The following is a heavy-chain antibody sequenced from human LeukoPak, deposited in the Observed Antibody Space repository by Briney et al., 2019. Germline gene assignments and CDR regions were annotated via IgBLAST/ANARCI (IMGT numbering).Heavy chain of an antibody. D-gene: IGHD3-10*01. CDR1: GFTFSSYE. CDR2: ISSSGSTI. CDR3: ARNLMSKPAGYYYYMDV. J-gene: IGHJ6*03. V-gene: IGHV3-48*03. Sequence: GGSLRLSCAASGFTFSSYEMNWVRQAPGKGLEWVSYISSSGSTIYYADSVKGRFTISRDNAKNSLYLQMNSLRAEDTALYYCARNLMSKPAGYYYYMDVWGKGTTVTVSS.